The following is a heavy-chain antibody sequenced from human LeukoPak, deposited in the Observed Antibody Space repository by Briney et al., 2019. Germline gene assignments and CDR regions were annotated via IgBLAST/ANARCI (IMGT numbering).Heavy chain of an antibody. CDR2: ISATGSNT. J-gene: IGHJ4*02. CDR3: AKGLSSGWYDFDH. D-gene: IGHD6-19*01. Sequence: GGSLRLSCAASGFTFDNYGIIWVRQAPGKGLQWVSFISATGSNTYYAESVKGRFTISRDNPRSTVFLHMSSLRVDDTGVYYCAKGLSSGWYDFDHWGQGTLVSVSS. V-gene: IGHV3-23*01. CDR1: GFTFDNYG.